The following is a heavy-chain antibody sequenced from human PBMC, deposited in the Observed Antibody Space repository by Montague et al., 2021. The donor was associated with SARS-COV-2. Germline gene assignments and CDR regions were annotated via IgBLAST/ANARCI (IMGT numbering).Heavy chain of an antibody. J-gene: IGHJ4*02. CDR2: ISWNSDSI. V-gene: IGHV3-9*01. Sequence: SLRLSWSASGFTFDNYAMHWVRQAPGKGPEWVSGISWNSDSIAYADSVKGRFTISRDNAKNSLYLQMNSLRVEDTAFYYCAKQRTIFGVVPKRYFDYWGQGTLVTVSS. CDR1: GFTFDNYA. D-gene: IGHD3-3*01. CDR3: AKQRTIFGVVPKRYFDY.